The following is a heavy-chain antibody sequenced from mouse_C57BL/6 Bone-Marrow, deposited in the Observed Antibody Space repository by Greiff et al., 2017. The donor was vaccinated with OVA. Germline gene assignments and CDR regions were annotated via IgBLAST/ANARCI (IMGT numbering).Heavy chain of an antibody. CDR3: ARGYYSNSYYYAMDY. Sequence: VMLVESGPGLVQPSQSLSITCTVSGFSLTSYGVHWVRQSPGKGLEWLGVIWSGGSTDYNAAFISRLSISKDNSKSQVFFKMNSLQADDTAIYYCARGYYSNSYYYAMDYWGQGTSVTVSS. D-gene: IGHD2-5*01. J-gene: IGHJ4*01. CDR1: GFSLTSYG. CDR2: IWSGGST. V-gene: IGHV2-2*01.